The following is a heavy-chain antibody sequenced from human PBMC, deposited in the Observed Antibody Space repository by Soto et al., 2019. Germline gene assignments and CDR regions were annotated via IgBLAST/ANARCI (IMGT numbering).Heavy chain of an antibody. D-gene: IGHD3-22*01. Sequence: QVQLQQSGAGLLKPSETLSLTCTVHGGSFSGYSWGWIRQPPGKGLEWIGEITHSGTSNYNPSLKSRVAISLDTSKNHFSLNLTSVTAADTAVYYCARKGMYYYDSRGTWFDPWGQGTLVTVSS. J-gene: IGHJ5*02. CDR2: ITHSGTS. V-gene: IGHV4-34*01. CDR1: GGSFSGYS. CDR3: ARKGMYYYDSRGTWFDP.